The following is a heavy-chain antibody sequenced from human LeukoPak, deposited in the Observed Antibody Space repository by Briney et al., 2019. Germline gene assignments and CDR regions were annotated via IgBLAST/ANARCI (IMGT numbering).Heavy chain of an antibody. V-gene: IGHV4-61*09. CDR1: GGSISSGSYD. CDR3: ARRAPLKQWQAYFDY. CDR2: IYTSGST. J-gene: IGHJ4*02. Sequence: PSETLSLTCTVSGGSISSGSYDWYWIRQPAGKGLEWIGHIYTSGSTDYNPSLKSRVTISVDTSKNQFSLKLSSVTAADTAVYYCARRAPLKQWQAYFDYWGQGTLVTVSS. D-gene: IGHD6-19*01.